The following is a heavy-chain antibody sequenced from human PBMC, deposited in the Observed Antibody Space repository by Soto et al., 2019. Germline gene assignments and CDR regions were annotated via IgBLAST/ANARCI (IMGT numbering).Heavy chain of an antibody. CDR3: ARGGIVVVPAAFNWFDP. CDR1: GFTFSSYS. Sequence: GGSLRLSCAASGFTFSSYSMNWVRQAPGKGLEWVSYISSSSTIYYADSVKGRFTISRDNAKNSLYLQMNSLRDEDTAVYYCARGGIVVVPAAFNWFDPWGQGTLVTVSS. CDR2: ISSSSTI. V-gene: IGHV3-48*02. J-gene: IGHJ5*02. D-gene: IGHD2-2*01.